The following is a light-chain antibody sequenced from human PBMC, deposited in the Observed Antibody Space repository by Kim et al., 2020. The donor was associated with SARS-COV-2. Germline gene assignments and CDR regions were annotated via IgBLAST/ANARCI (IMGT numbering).Light chain of an antibody. CDR2: DAF. J-gene: IGKJ5*01. CDR1: QRVSRY. CDR3: QQRHIWPIT. V-gene: IGKV3-11*01. Sequence: LSPGERATHSCRASQRVSRYLAWYKQQPGQAPRLLIYDAFNRATGSPARFSGSGSGTDFTLPISSLEPEDFSVYYCQQRHIWPITFGQGTRLEIK.